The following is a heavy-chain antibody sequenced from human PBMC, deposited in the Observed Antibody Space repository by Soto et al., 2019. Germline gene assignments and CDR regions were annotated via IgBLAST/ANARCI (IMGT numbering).Heavy chain of an antibody. CDR2: IIPILGIA. CDR3: ARGGYDILTGYEEGAGSSFDI. Sequence: WASVKVSCKASGGTFSSYTISWVRQAPGQGLEWMGRIIPILGIANYAQKFQGRVTITADKSTGTAYMELSSLRSEDTAVYYCARGGYDILTGYEEGAGSSFDIWGQGTMVTVSS. D-gene: IGHD3-9*01. J-gene: IGHJ3*02. CDR1: GGTFSSYT. V-gene: IGHV1-69*02.